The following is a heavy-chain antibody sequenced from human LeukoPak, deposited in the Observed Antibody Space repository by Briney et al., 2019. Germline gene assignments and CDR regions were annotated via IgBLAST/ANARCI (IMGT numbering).Heavy chain of an antibody. V-gene: IGHV4-39*01. CDR1: AGSISSTSHH. CDR3: ARPGGTGGNWFDP. CDR2: LYSGRTT. D-gene: IGHD3-10*01. Sequence: SETLSLTCTVSAGSISSTSHHWGWIRQSPGKGLEWIGSLYSGRTTYYNPSLDSRVTISVDTSKNQFSLKLSSVTAADTAVYYCARPGGTGGNWFDPWGQGTLVTVSS. J-gene: IGHJ5*02.